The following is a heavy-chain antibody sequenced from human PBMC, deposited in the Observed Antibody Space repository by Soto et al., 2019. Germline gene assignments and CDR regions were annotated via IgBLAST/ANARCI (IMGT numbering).Heavy chain of an antibody. Sequence: EVQLVESGGGLVQPGGSLRLSCAVSGLTFSNYWMNWVRQAPGKGLVWVSRINSDGSSTDYADSVKGRFTISRDNARNTLYLEMHSLSAEDTALYYCGRGVRIVAAASVDWGQGTLVTVSS. CDR3: GRGVRIVAAASVD. V-gene: IGHV3-74*01. D-gene: IGHD6-25*01. J-gene: IGHJ4*02. CDR1: GLTFSNYW. CDR2: INSDGSST.